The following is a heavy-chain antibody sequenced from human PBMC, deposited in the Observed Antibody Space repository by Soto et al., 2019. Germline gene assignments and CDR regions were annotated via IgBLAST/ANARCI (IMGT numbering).Heavy chain of an antibody. CDR1: GFTFSSYA. CDR3: ARSLVPYSSSSFDY. Sequence: GGSLRLSCAASGFTFSSYAMHWVRQAPGKGLEWVAVISYDGGNKYYADSVKGRFTISRDNSKNTLYLQMNNLRAEDTAVCYCARSLVPYSSSSFDYWGQGTLVTVSS. J-gene: IGHJ4*02. D-gene: IGHD6-6*01. CDR2: ISYDGGNK. V-gene: IGHV3-30-3*01.